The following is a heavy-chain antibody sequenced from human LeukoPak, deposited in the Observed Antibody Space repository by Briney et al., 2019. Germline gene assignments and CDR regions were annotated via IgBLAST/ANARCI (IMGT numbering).Heavy chain of an antibody. CDR1: GFTFSNYW. J-gene: IGHJ4*02. CDR3: APRQDMRWD. V-gene: IGHV3-74*01. CDR2: INSDGRNK. Sequence: GGSLRLYCVASGFTFSNYWMHWVRQAPGKGRVWVSRINSDGRNKNYEDSVKPRFTISTDNAKNILSLQMNNLRAEDTGVYYCAPRQDMRWDCGQGTLLSVSS. D-gene: IGHD2-15*01.